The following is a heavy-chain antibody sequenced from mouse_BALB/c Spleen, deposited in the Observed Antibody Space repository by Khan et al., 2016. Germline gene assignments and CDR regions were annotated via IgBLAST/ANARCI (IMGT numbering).Heavy chain of an antibody. CDR2: INPSTGYT. V-gene: IGHV1-7*01. CDR1: GYTFTSYW. CDR3: ASTVEDFDV. J-gene: IGHJ1*01. Sequence: QVQLQQSGAELAKPGASVKMSCKASGYTFTSYWMHWVKQRPGQGLEWIGYINPSTGYTEYNQKFEDKATLTADKSSSTAYMQLSSLTSEDSAVYYCASTVEDFDVWGAGTTVTVSS. D-gene: IGHD1-1*01.